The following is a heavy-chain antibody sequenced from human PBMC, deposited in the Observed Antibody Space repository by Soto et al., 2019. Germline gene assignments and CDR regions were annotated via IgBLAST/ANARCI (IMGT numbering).Heavy chain of an antibody. J-gene: IGHJ4*02. V-gene: IGHV3-30*18. CDR2: VSHDGRNT. D-gene: IGHD6-19*01. Sequence: VQLVESGGGVVQPGRSLRLSCAASGFTFSDYAMHWVRQAPGKGLEWVAVVSHDGRNTHYADSVKGRFTISRDSSKNTVSLEMTSLRAQDTAVYYCAKWGRQWLVTSDFNYWGQGALVTVSS. CDR3: AKWGRQWLVTSDFNY. CDR1: GFTFSDYA.